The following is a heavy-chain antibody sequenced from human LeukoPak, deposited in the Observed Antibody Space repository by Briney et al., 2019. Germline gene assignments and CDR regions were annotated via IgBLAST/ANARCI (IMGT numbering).Heavy chain of an antibody. D-gene: IGHD5-24*01. CDR2: INAGNGNT. J-gene: IGHJ4*02. CDR3: AAHERWLQLELGY. V-gene: IGHV1/OR15-3*01. CDR1: GYTFTDYF. Sequence: ASVKVSCKASGYTFTDYFMNWMRQAPGQRLEWMGWINAGNGNTKYSQKLQGRVTITRDTSSSTAYMQLSSLRSEDTAVYYCAAHERWLQLELGYWGQGTLVTVSS.